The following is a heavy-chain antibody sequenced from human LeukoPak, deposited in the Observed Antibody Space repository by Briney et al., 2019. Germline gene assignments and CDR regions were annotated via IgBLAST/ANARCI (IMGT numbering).Heavy chain of an antibody. D-gene: IGHD2-21*01. CDR2: INPSGSSA. V-gene: IGHV1-46*03. Sequence: ASVKVSCKASGYTFTTYYMHWVRQAPGQGLEWMGIINPSGSSATYAQKFQGRVTMTGDTSTSTVYMELSSLTSEDTAVYSCARCRGDRRGWYFDLWGRGTLVTV. CDR1: GYTFTTYY. J-gene: IGHJ2*01. CDR3: ARCRGDRRGWYFDL.